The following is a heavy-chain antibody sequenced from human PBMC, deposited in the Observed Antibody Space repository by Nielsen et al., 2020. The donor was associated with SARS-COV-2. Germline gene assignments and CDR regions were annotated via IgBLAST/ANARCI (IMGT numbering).Heavy chain of an antibody. Sequence: GGSLRLSCAASGFTFSSYGMHWVRQAPGKGLEWVAVIWYDGSNKYYADSVKGRFPISRDHSKNTLYLQMNSLRAEDTAVYYCARDHGVGEYFQHWGQGTLVTVSS. D-gene: IGHD1-26*01. CDR2: IWYDGSNK. J-gene: IGHJ1*01. CDR3: ARDHGVGEYFQH. V-gene: IGHV3-33*01. CDR1: GFTFSSYG.